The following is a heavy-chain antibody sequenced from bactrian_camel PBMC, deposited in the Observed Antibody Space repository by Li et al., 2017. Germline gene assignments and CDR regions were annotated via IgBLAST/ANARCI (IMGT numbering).Heavy chain of an antibody. CDR1: ELALDTYD. CDR3: AAVGGGSAAHTIVVVKTPADFSY. Sequence: VQLVESGGDLVQPGGSLKLSCVGSELALDTYDMSWVRQAPGKGLEWVSSIYTGDGTTNFADSVKGRFAISRDNAKNIMYLQMNSLTSEDSALYYCAAVGGGSAAHTIVVVKTPADFSYWGQGTQVTVS. J-gene: IGHJ6*01. D-gene: IGHD2*01. CDR2: IYTGDGTT. V-gene: IGHV3-2*01.